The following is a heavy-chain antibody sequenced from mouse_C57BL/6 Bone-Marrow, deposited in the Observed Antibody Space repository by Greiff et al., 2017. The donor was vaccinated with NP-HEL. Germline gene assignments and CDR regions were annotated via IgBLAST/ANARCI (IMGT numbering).Heavy chain of an antibody. Sequence: QVQLQQPGAELVRPGTSVKLSCKASGYTFTSYWMHWVKQRPGQGLEWIGVIDPSDSYTNYNQKFKGKATLTVDTSSSTAYMQLSSLTSEDSAVYYCARDYYGSSIYWYFDVWGTGTTLTVSS. V-gene: IGHV1-59*01. CDR1: GYTFTSYW. D-gene: IGHD1-1*01. J-gene: IGHJ1*03. CDR2: IDPSDSYT. CDR3: ARDYYGSSIYWYFDV.